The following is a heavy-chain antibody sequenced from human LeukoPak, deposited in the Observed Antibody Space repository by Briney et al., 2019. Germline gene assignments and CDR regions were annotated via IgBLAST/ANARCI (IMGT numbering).Heavy chain of an antibody. D-gene: IGHD6-19*01. Sequence: ASVKVSCKASGYTFTSYYMHWVRQAPGQGLEWMGIINPSGGSTSYAQKFQGRVTMTEDTSTDTAYMELSSLRSEDTAVYYCAAPCSSGSAGDYYGMDVWGQGTTVTVSS. V-gene: IGHV1-46*01. J-gene: IGHJ6*02. CDR3: AAPCSSGSAGDYYGMDV. CDR1: GYTFTSYY. CDR2: INPSGGST.